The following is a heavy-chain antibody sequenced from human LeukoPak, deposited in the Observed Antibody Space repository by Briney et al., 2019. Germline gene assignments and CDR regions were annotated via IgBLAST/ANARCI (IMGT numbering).Heavy chain of an antibody. Sequence: SGPTLVKPTQTLTLTCTFSGFSLSTSGVGVGWIRQPPGKALEWLAPIYWDDDKRYSPSLKSRLTITKDTSKNQVVLTMTNMDPVDTATYYCAHRQAISTMVRGVIIAGFDYWGQGTLVTVSS. V-gene: IGHV2-5*02. CDR1: GFSLSTSGVG. CDR3: AHRQAISTMVRGVIIAGFDY. J-gene: IGHJ4*02. CDR2: IYWDDDK. D-gene: IGHD3-10*01.